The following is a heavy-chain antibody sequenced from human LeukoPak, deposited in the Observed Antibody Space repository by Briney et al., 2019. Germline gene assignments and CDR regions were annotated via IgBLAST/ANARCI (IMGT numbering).Heavy chain of an antibody. Sequence: PSETLSLTCTVSGGSISSGGYYWSWIRQPPGKGLEWIGYIYHSGSTYYNPSLKSRVTISVDTSKNQFSLKLSSVTAADTAVYYCASHIAAAITIDYWGQGTLVTVSS. CDR2: IYHSGST. D-gene: IGHD6-13*01. CDR1: GGSISSGGYY. CDR3: ASHIAAAITIDY. J-gene: IGHJ4*02. V-gene: IGHV4-30-2*01.